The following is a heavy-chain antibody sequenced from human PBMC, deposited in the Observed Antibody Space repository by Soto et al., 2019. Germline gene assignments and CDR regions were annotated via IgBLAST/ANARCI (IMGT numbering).Heavy chain of an antibody. CDR1: GYSFTNYW. J-gene: IGHJ3*02. Sequence: GESLKISCKGSGYSFTNYWIGWVRQMPGKGLECMGIIYPDDSDTIYSPSFQGQVTISADKSISIAYLQWSSLKASDSAMYYCARHRTGYCSGGSCLFGAFDIWGQGTMVTVSS. CDR2: IYPDDSDT. CDR3: ARHRTGYCSGGSCLFGAFDI. D-gene: IGHD2-15*01. V-gene: IGHV5-51*01.